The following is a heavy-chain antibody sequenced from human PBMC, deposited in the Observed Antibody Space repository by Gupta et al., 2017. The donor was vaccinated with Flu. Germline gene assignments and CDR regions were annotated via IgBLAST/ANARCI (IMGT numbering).Heavy chain of an antibody. D-gene: IGHD6-13*01. V-gene: IGHV4-39*01. J-gene: IGHJ4*02. CDR1: GGSISSSSYY. CDR2: IYYSGST. Sequence: QLQLQESGPGLVKPSETLSLTCTVSGGSISSSSYYWGWIRQPPGKGLEWIGSIYYSGSTYYNPSLKSRVTISVDTSKNQFSLKLSSVTDADTAVYYCATPYSSSWAFDYWGQGTLVTVSS. CDR3: ATPYSSSWAFDY.